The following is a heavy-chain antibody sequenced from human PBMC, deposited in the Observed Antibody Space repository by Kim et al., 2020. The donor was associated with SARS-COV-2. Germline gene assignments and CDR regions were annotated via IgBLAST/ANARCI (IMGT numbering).Heavy chain of an antibody. CDR2: INHSGST. V-gene: IGHV4-34*01. J-gene: IGHJ6*01. CDR3: ARVLRYCSSTSCYSFAYY. Sequence: SETLSLTCAVYGGSFSGYYWSWIRQPPGKGLEWIGEINHSGSTNYNPSLKSRVTISVDTSKNQFSLKLSSVTAADTAVYYCARVLRYCSSTSCYSFAYY. CDR1: GGSFSGYY. D-gene: IGHD2-2*02.